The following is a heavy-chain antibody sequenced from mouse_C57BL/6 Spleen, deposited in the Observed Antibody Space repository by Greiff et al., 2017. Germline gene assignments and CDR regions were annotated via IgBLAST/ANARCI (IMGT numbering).Heavy chain of an antibody. Sequence: VKLMESGPGLVQPSQSLSITCTVSGFSLTSYGVHWVRQSPGKGLEWLGVIWRGGSTDYNAAFMSRLSITKDNSKSQVFFKMNSLQADDTAIYYCAKAHYYDYDDWYFDVWGTGTTVTVSS. CDR3: AKAHYYDYDDWYFDV. D-gene: IGHD2-4*01. CDR2: IWRGGST. V-gene: IGHV2-5*01. CDR1: GFSLTSYG. J-gene: IGHJ1*03.